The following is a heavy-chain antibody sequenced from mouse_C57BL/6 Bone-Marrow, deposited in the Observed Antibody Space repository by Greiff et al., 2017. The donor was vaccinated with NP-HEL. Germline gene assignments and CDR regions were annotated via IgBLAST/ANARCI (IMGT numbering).Heavy chain of an antibody. CDR2: IYYSGTI. CDR3: ARDQSYYGSGYFDV. J-gene: IGHJ1*03. CDR1: GISITTGNYR. Sequence: EVKVEESGPGLVKPSQTVFLTCTVTGISITTGNYRWSWIRQFPGNKLEWIGYIYYSGTITYNPSLTSRTTITRDTPKNQFFLEMNSLTAEDTATYYCARDQSYYGSGYFDVWGTGTTVTVSS. V-gene: IGHV3-5*01. D-gene: IGHD1-1*01.